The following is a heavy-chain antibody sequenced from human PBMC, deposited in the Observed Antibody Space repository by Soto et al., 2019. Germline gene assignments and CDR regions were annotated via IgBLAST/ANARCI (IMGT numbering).Heavy chain of an antibody. CDR3: VRDRCSATSCEADF. Sequence: QVQVVQSGAEVKKPGASVKLSCRTSGYTFSNYGISWVRQAPGQGLEWMGWISGYNSDTNYAQKFQGRVTLTTDTFTSTVYMELGGLRSDDTAVYYCVRDRCSATSCEADFWGQGTLVTVSS. D-gene: IGHD2-2*01. J-gene: IGHJ4*02. CDR2: ISGYNSDT. V-gene: IGHV1-18*01. CDR1: GYTFSNYG.